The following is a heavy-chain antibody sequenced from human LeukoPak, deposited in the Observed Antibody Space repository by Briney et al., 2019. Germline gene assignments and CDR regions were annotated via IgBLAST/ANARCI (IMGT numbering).Heavy chain of an antibody. V-gene: IGHV3-33*06. CDR2: IWYDGNNK. CDR1: GFTFSSYG. D-gene: IGHD3-22*01. J-gene: IGHJ4*02. Sequence: GGSLRLSCAASGFTFSSYGMHWVRQAPGKGLEWVALIWYDGNNKYYADSVKGRFTFSRDNPKNTLYLQMNSLRAEDTAVYYCAKSSYYDTSGFYREYYFDYWGQGTLVTVSS. CDR3: AKSSYYDTSGFYREYYFDY.